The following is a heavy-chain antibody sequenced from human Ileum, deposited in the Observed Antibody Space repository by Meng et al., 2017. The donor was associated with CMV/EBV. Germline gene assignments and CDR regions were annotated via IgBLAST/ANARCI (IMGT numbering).Heavy chain of an antibody. CDR2: ISSSSSYI. CDR1: GFTFSSYS. D-gene: IGHD6-13*01. Sequence: GGSLRLSCAASGFTFSSYSMNWVRQAPGKGLEWVSSISSSSSYIYYADSVKGRFTISRDNAKNSLYLQMNSLRAEDTAVYYCARVLVSSSWATPRPLYYYYYYGMDVWGQGTTVTVSS. V-gene: IGHV3-21*01. J-gene: IGHJ6*02. CDR3: ARVLVSSSWATPRPLYYYYYYGMDV.